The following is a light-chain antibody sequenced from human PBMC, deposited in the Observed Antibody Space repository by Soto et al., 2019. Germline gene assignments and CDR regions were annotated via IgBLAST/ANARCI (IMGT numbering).Light chain of an antibody. CDR3: SSYTSSSTLV. CDR1: SSDVGGYIY. Sequence: QSVLTQPASVSGSPGQSITISCTGTSSDVGGYIYVSWYQQHPGKAPKLMIYDVTSRPSGVSYRFSGSKSGNTASLTISGLQAEDEADYYCSSYTSSSTLVFGTGTKVTVL. CDR2: DVT. J-gene: IGLJ1*01. V-gene: IGLV2-14*01.